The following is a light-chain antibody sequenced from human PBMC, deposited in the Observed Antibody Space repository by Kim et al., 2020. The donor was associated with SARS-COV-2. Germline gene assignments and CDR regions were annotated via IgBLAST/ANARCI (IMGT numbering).Light chain of an antibody. J-gene: IGKJ2*04. CDR2: AAS. CDR1: QSISSY. Sequence: SGGCTVTITCQASQSISSYLNWYQQKPGKAPKLLIYAASRLQSGVPSRFSGSGSGTDFTLTISSLQPEDFATYYCQQSYSTPLCSFGQGTKLEI. CDR3: QQSYSTPLCS. V-gene: IGKV1-39*01.